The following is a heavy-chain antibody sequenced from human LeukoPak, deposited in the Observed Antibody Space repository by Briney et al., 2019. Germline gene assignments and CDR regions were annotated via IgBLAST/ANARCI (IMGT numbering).Heavy chain of an antibody. CDR3: ASMDRLRNSFDN. Sequence: PGGSLRLSCAASGFTFSSYAMSWVRQAPGKGLEWVSAISGSGGSTYYADSVNGRFTISRDNSKNTLYLQMNSLRAEDTAVYSPASMDRLRNSFDNWGQGTLVTVSS. V-gene: IGHV3-23*01. D-gene: IGHD3/OR15-3a*01. J-gene: IGHJ4*02. CDR1: GFTFSSYA. CDR2: ISGSGGST.